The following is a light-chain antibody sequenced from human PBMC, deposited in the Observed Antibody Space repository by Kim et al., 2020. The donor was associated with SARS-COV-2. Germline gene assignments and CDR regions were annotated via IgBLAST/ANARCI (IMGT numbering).Light chain of an antibody. V-gene: IGLV2-14*01. Sequence: QSALTQPASVSGSPGQSITISCTGTSNDVGASGSISWYQQSPGTAPKLIIYEVFKRPSGISDRFSGSKSGNTASLTVSGLQAADEAVYHCSAVTRANSLLFGTGTKVTVL. J-gene: IGLJ1*01. CDR2: EVF. CDR3: SAVTRANSLL. CDR1: SNDVGASGS.